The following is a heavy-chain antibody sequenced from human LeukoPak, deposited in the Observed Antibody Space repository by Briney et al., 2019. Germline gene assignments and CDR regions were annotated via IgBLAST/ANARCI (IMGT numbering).Heavy chain of an antibody. CDR3: ARDMSGSYLGDAFDI. CDR2: ISSSSSYI. V-gene: IGHV3-21*01. J-gene: IGHJ3*02. Sequence: PGGSLRLSCAASGFTFSSYSMNWVRQAPGKGLEWVSSISSSSSYIYYADSVKGRFTISRDNAKNSLYLQMNSLRAEDTAVYYCARDMSGSYLGDAFDIWGQGTMVTVSS. CDR1: GFTFSSYS. D-gene: IGHD1-26*01.